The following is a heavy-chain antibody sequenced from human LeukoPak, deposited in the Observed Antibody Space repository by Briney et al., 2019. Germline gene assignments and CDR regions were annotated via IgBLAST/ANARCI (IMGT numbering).Heavy chain of an antibody. Sequence: SETLSLTCAVYGESLNSYYWSWIRQPPGKGLEWIGEIYESGSTEYNPSLKSRVTISMVPSKQQFSLSLTSVTAADTAVYYCARGRGRRGTTGTTVYYGMDVWGQGTTVTVSS. CDR1: GESLNSYY. CDR2: IYESGST. D-gene: IGHD1-1*01. CDR3: ARGRGRRGTTGTTVYYGMDV. J-gene: IGHJ6*02. V-gene: IGHV4-34*01.